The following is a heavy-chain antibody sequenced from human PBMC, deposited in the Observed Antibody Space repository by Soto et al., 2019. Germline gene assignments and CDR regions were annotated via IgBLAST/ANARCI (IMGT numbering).Heavy chain of an antibody. CDR1: GYTFTGYY. Sequence: ASVKVSCKASGYTFTGYYMHWVRQAPGQGLEWMGWINPNSGGTNYAQKFQGWATMTRDTSISTAYMELSRLRSDDTAVYYCARASCSSTSCYDAIYFDYWGQGTLVTVSS. V-gene: IGHV1-2*04. CDR2: INPNSGGT. J-gene: IGHJ4*02. CDR3: ARASCSSTSCYDAIYFDY. D-gene: IGHD2-2*01.